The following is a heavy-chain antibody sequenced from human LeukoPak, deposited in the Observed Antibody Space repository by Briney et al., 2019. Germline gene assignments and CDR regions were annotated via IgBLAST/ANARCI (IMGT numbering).Heavy chain of an antibody. J-gene: IGHJ4*02. Sequence: AETLSLTCAASGYSISSSYYWGWIRQPPGKGLGWIGTIYHSGSTHYNPSLKSRVTLSVDTSKNQFSLKLRSVTAADTAVYYCASLPSNTVTHDYWGQGTLVTVSS. CDR2: IYHSGST. CDR1: GYSISSSYY. CDR3: ASLPSNTVTHDY. V-gene: IGHV4-38-2*01. D-gene: IGHD4-11*01.